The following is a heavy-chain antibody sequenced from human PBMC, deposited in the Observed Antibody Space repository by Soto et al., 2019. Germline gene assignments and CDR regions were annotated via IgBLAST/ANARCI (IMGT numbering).Heavy chain of an antibody. D-gene: IGHD2-2*01. Sequence: SETLSLTCAVSGGSISSSNWWSWVRQPPGKGLEWIGEIYHSGSTNYNPSLKSRVTISVDKSKNQFSLKLSSVTAADTAVYYCARAGVVVVPAAPGGWFDPWVHGTLVTVSS. CDR3: ARAGVVVVPAAPGGWFDP. CDR2: IYHSGST. J-gene: IGHJ5*02. CDR1: GGSISSSNW. V-gene: IGHV4-4*02.